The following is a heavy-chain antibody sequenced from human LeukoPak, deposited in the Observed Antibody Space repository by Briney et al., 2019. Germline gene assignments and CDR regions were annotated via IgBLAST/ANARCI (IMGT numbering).Heavy chain of an antibody. CDR2: ISTSSSTI. V-gene: IGHV3-48*02. Sequence: GGSLRLSCAASGFTFSSYSMNWVRQAPGKGLEWVSYISTSSSTIKYADSVKGRFTVSRDNAKNSMYLQMTSLRDEDTAVYHCARSRLDVWGQGTTVTVSS. CDR3: ARSRLDV. CDR1: GFTFSSYS. J-gene: IGHJ6*02.